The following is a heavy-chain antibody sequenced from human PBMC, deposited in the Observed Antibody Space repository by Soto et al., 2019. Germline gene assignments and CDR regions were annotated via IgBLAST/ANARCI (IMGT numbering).Heavy chain of an antibody. CDR1: GVTFNRQA. J-gene: IGHJ4*02. Sequence: SVKVSCKASGVTFNRQAMRWVRQAPGQGLEWMGGIIPMFGTPHYAEKFQDRITITADESTRTAYLELSSLTSEDTAVYDCARVGYSYVGFDYWGQGTVVTVSS. D-gene: IGHD5-18*01. CDR3: ARVGYSYVGFDY. CDR2: IIPMFGTP. V-gene: IGHV1-69*13.